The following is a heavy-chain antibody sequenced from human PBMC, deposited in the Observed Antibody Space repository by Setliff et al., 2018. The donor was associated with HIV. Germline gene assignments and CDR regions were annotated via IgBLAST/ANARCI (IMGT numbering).Heavy chain of an antibody. CDR2: IYHSGGT. J-gene: IGHJ1*01. D-gene: IGHD3-16*01. CDR1: GGSISSSSYY. CDR3: ARHDADGGGPFFQH. Sequence: PSETLSLTCTVSGGSISSSSYYWGWIRQPPGRGLEWIGNIYHSGGTHYNPSLRSRVTISVDTSKNHFSLKLSSVTAADTAVHYCARHDADGGGPFFQHWGQGTPVTVSS. V-gene: IGHV4-39*01.